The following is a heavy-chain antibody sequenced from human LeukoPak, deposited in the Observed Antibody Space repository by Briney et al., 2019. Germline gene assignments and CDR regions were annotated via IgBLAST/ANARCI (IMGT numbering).Heavy chain of an antibody. V-gene: IGHV1-58*02. D-gene: IGHD1-26*01. CDR2: IVGGSGNA. CDR3: AAAEFGSYVQVGY. Sequence: SQKSSCKTSGYTSTTSAMQRVRQTRGQHLERRGWIVGGSGNANYAQKFQERVTITRDMSTSTAYMELSSLRSEETAVYYCAAAEFGSYVQVGYWGQGTLVSVSS. J-gene: IGHJ4*02. CDR1: GYTSTTSA.